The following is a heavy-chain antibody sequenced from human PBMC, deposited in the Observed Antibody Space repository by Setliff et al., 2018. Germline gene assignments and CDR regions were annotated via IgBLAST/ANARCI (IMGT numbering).Heavy chain of an antibody. V-gene: IGHV4-34*01. CDR3: ASGGAGFFTSGR. CDR1: GGSFSGYY. D-gene: IGHD3-3*01. Sequence: SETLSLTCTVSGGSFSGYYWNWIRQPPGKGLEWIGEINHSGSANYNPSLKSRVTISLDTSKNQFSLKLSSVTAADTAVYYCASGGAGFFTSGRWGQGTLVTVSS. J-gene: IGHJ4*02. CDR2: INHSGSA.